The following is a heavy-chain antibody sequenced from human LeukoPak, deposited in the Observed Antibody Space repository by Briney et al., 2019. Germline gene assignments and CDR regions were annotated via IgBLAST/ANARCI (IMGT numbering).Heavy chain of an antibody. Sequence: SVKVSCKASGYTFTSYGISWVRQAPGQGLEWMGRIIPILGIANYAQKFQGRVAITADKSTSTAYMELSSLRSEDTAVYYCAGYSSSSGPGFGELNWFDPWGQGTLVTVSS. CDR3: AGYSSSSGPGFGELNWFDP. J-gene: IGHJ5*02. CDR2: IIPILGIA. V-gene: IGHV1-69*04. D-gene: IGHD6-6*01. CDR1: GYTFTSYG.